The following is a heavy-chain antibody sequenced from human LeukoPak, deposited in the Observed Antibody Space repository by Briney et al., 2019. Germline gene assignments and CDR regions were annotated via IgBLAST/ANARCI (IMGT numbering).Heavy chain of an antibody. CDR1: GGSISSGGYY. J-gene: IGHJ4*02. V-gene: IGHV4-31*03. D-gene: IGHD3-3*01. CDR2: IYYSGST. CDR3: ARGFGDFWSGYYYY. Sequence: SQTLSLTCTVSGGSISSGGYYWSWIRQHPGKGLEWIGYIYYSGSTYYNPSLKSRVTISVDTSKNQFSLKLSSVTAADTAVYYCARGFGDFWSGYYYYWGQGTLVTVSS.